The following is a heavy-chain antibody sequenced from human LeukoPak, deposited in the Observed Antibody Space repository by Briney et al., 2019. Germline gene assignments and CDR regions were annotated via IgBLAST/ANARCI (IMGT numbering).Heavy chain of an antibody. J-gene: IGHJ6*03. D-gene: IGHD1-14*01. CDR2: IYYSGST. V-gene: IGHV4-59*01. CDR1: GGSISSYY. Sequence: SETLSLTCTVSGGSISSYYWSWIRQPPGKGLEWIGYIYYSGSTNYNPSFKSRVTISVDTSKNQFSLKLSSVTAADTAVYYCAREGIPGGYCMDVWGKGTTVTVSS. CDR3: AREGIPGGYCMDV.